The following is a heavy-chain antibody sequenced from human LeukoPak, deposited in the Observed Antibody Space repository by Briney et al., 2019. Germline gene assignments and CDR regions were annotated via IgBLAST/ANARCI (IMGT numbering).Heavy chain of an antibody. CDR3: SRDISLDTTMVTPFDY. Sequence: PGGSLRLSCAASGFTFGDYEMSWVRQAPGKGLEWVGFIRSKAYGGTTEYAASVRGRFTISRDDSNSIAYLQMNGLKSEDTAIYYCSRDISLDTTMVTPFDYWGQGTLVTVSS. V-gene: IGHV3-49*04. D-gene: IGHD5-18*01. J-gene: IGHJ4*02. CDR1: GFTFGDYE. CDR2: IRSKAYGGTT.